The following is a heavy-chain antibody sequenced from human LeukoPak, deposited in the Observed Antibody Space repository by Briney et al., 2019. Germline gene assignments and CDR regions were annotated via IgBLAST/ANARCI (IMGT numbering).Heavy chain of an antibody. D-gene: IGHD3/OR15-3a*01. CDR1: GFTFSSYS. V-gene: IGHV3-21*01. Sequence: GGSLRLSCAASGFTFSSYSMNWVRQAPGKGLEWVSSISSSSSYIYYADSVKGRFTITRDSAKNTLYLQMNSLRAEDTAVYYCARGTGNYYGYWGQGTLVTVSS. CDR3: ARGTGNYYGY. CDR2: ISSSSSYI. J-gene: IGHJ4*02.